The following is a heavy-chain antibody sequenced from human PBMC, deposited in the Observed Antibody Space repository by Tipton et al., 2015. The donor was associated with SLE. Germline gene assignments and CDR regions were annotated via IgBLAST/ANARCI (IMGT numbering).Heavy chain of an antibody. CDR1: GGSTSSSSYY. CDR3: ARDIEAPGDFLYFDY. V-gene: IGHV4-61*03. D-gene: IGHD7-27*01. CDR2: MHNSGDS. Sequence: TLSLTCSVSGGSTSSSSYYWSWIRQPPGKGLEWIGQMHNSGDSTYNPSLKSRVTMSVDTSKNHFSLKLTSVIAADTAVYYCARDIEAPGDFLYFDYWGQGILVTVSS. J-gene: IGHJ4*02.